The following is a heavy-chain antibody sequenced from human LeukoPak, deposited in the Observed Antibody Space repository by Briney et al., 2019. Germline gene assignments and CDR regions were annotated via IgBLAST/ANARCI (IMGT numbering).Heavy chain of an antibody. Sequence: SETLSLTCTVSGGSINNYYWSWIRQPPGKGLEYIGYIYYSGSANYNPSLKSRVTISVDPSKNQFSLKLSSVTAADTAVYYCARNGDYYEKSGYYYLFDFWGQGTLVTVSS. CDR2: IYYSGSA. J-gene: IGHJ4*02. CDR3: ARNGDYYEKSGYYYLFDF. V-gene: IGHV4-59*01. CDR1: GGSINNYY. D-gene: IGHD3-22*01.